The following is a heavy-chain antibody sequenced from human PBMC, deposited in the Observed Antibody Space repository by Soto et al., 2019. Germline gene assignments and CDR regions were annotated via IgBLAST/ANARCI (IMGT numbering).Heavy chain of an antibody. CDR2: ISGSGGST. J-gene: IGHJ4*02. V-gene: IGHV3-23*01. D-gene: IGHD1-7*01. CDR3: AKLNEYNWNYRGGELDY. CDR1: GFTFSSYA. Sequence: GGSLRLSCAASGFTFSSYAMSWVRQAPGKGLEWVSAISGSGGSTYYADSVKGRFTISRDNSKNRLYRQMNSLRAEDTAVYYCAKLNEYNWNYRGGELDYWGQGTLVTVSS.